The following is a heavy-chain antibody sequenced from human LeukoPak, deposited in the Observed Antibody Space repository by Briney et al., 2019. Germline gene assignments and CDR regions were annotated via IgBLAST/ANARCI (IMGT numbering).Heavy chain of an antibody. Sequence: PSETLSLTCTVSGYSISNGHYWGWIRQPPGKGLEWVANINQDGSKKFYVDSVKGRFTISRDNAKNALYLQMNSLRAEDTGVYFCARGQTLTFWGQGTLVTASS. V-gene: IGHV3-7*01. CDR2: INQDGSKK. CDR1: GYSISNGHY. CDR3: ARGQTLTF. J-gene: IGHJ4*02.